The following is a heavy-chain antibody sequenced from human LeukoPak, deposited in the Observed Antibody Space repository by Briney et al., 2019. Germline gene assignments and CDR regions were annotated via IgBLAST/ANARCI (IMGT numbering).Heavy chain of an antibody. CDR2: ISGSTGST. V-gene: IGHV3-23*01. CDR1: GFTFGNYA. Sequence: GGSLRFSCAASGFTFGNYAMSWVRQAPGKGLEWVATISGSTGSTYYADSVKGRFTVSRDNSDYTLYLQLRSLRVEDTAVYYCARFGEGTYYSTGWLDYWGQGTLVTVSS. J-gene: IGHJ4*02. D-gene: IGHD6-19*01. CDR3: ARFGEGTYYSTGWLDY.